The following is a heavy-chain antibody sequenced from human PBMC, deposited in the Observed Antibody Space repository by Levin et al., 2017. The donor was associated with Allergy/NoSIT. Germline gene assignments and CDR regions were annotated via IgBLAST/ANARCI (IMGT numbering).Heavy chain of an antibody. D-gene: IGHD3-22*01. Sequence: GGSLRLSCAASGFTFNSYGMYWVRQAPGRGLEWVTYIWYDGTNKFYSDSVKGRFTVSRDNLNNTLSLDMTNLRAEDTAVYYCVRSGMSKFYDTSGPVRFDPWGQGTLVTVSA. V-gene: IGHV3-33*07. CDR1: GFTFNSYG. CDR3: VRSGMSKFYDTSGPVRFDP. CDR2: IWYDGTNK. J-gene: IGHJ5*02.